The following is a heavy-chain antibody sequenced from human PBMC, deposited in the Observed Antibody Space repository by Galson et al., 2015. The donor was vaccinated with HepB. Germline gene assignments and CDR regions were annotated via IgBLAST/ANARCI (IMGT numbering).Heavy chain of an antibody. J-gene: IGHJ6*02. CDR1: GFTFSSYG. D-gene: IGHD4-17*01. V-gene: IGHV3-33*01. Sequence: SLRLSCAASGFTFSSYGMHWVRQAPGKGLEWVAVIWYDGSNKYYADSVKGRFTISRDNSKNTLYLQMNSLRAEDTAVYYCARGKNLQLPDYGGYYYYYYGMDVWGQGTTVTVSS. CDR3: ARGKNLQLPDYGGYYYYYYGMDV. CDR2: IWYDGSNK.